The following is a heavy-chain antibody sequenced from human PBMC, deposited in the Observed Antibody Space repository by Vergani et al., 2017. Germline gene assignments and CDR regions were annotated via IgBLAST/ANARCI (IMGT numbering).Heavy chain of an antibody. D-gene: IGHD4-11*01. V-gene: IGHV3-74*01. Sequence: EVQLVESGGGLVQPGGSLRLSCAASGFTFSSYWMHWVRQAPGKGLVWVSRINSDGMRTSYADTVKGRFTISRDNAKNTLYLQMNSLRAEDTAVYSCARGHRYSNPDYWGQGTLVTVSS. CDR3: ARGHRYSNPDY. CDR2: INSDGMRT. J-gene: IGHJ4*02. CDR1: GFTFSSYW.